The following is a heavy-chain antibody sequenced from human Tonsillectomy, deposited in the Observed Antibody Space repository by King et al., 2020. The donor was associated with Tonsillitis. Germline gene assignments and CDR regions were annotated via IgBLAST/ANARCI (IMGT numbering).Heavy chain of an antibody. Sequence: VQLVESGGGVVQPGRSLRLSCAASGFTFSSYAMHWVRQAPGKGLEWVAVISYDGSNKYYADSVKGRFTISRDNSKNTLYLQMNSLRAEDTAVYYCAKTMVRGGNYFDYWGQGTLVTVSS. CDR1: GFTFSSYA. V-gene: IGHV3-30-3*01. D-gene: IGHD3-10*01. CDR2: ISYDGSNK. J-gene: IGHJ4*02. CDR3: AKTMVRGGNYFDY.